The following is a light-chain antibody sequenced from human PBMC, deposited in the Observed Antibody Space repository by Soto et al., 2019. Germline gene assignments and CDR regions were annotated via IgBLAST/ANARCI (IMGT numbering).Light chain of an antibody. V-gene: IGKV2-30*02. J-gene: IGKJ1*01. Sequence: DVVMTQSPLSLPVTLGQPASISCRSSQSLIHSDGSTYLSWFQQRPGRSPRRLIYEVSDRDSRVADRFSGSASGTDFTMKISRVEAEDVGVYYCMQGTHWQWTFGQGTEVEIK. CDR1: QSLIHSDGSTY. CDR2: EVS. CDR3: MQGTHWQWT.